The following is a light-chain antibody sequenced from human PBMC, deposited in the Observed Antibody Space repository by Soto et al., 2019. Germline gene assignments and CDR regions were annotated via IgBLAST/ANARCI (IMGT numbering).Light chain of an antibody. J-gene: IGKJ4*01. CDR2: GSS. V-gene: IGKV3-15*01. CDR3: QQYDNWPLT. Sequence: EVLMTQSPATVSLSPGERGTVSCRASHSVSSNLAWYQQKPGQAPRLLIYGSSTRATGVPVRFSGTGSGTEFSLSISSLQSEDFAVYYCQQYDNWPLTFGGGTKVEIK. CDR1: HSVSSN.